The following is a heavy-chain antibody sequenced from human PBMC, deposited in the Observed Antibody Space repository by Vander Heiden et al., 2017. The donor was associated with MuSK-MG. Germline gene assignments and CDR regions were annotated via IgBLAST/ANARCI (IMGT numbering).Heavy chain of an antibody. Sequence: QVKLPESGPGLVTPAPSLSITCTVAGGSISSGGYYRTWTRQHPGKGLEWIVYICYSGSTYYNPSLKMGVNISGETSKNQVSLKPSTVTAADWAVYYCARIFIGGNSALDDWGQGTLGTVSS. CDR3: ARIFIGGNSALDD. D-gene: IGHD3-3*01. CDR2: ICYSGST. CDR1: GGSISSGGYY. V-gene: IGHV4-31*03. J-gene: IGHJ4*02.